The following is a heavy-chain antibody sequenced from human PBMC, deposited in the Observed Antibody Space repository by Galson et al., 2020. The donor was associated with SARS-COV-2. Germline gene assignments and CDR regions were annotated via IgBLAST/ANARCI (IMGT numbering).Heavy chain of an antibody. V-gene: IGHV3-30*02. CDR2: IRYDGENK. D-gene: IGHD5-12*01. J-gene: IGHJ3*02. CDR1: GFTFSTYG. CDR3: AKLIAYSGPNDGADDSDI. Sequence: GGSLRLSCAASGFTFSTYGMHWVRQAPGKGLEWVAFIRYDGENKYYVDSVKGRFTISRDNSKNMLYLQMNSLRAEDTAVYYCAKLIAYSGPNDGADDSDIWGQGTMVTVSS.